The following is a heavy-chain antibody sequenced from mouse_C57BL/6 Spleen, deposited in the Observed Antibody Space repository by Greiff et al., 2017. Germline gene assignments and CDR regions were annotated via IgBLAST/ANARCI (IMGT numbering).Heavy chain of an antibody. CDR2: INPNNGGT. CDR3: ARSGNYYGSSWFAY. D-gene: IGHD1-1*01. J-gene: IGHJ3*01. Sequence: VQLQQSGPELVKPGASVKISCKASGYTFTDYYMNWVKQSHGKSLEWIGDINPNNGGTSYNQKFKGKATLTVDKSSSTAYMELRSLTSEDSAVYYCARSGNYYGSSWFAYWGQGTLVTVSA. V-gene: IGHV1-26*01. CDR1: GYTFTDYY.